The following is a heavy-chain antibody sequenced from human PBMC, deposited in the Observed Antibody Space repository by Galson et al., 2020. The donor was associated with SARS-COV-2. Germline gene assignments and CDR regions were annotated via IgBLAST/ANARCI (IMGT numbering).Heavy chain of an antibody. CDR2: ISTSSSYT. Sequence: NSGLSMSLSCAASGFPFSTYSMNWVRLAPGKGLEWVSSISTSSSYTYYVDSVKGRFSISRDNPRNSLYLQMNSLRAEDTAVYYCARDEGIRGYNYGRLYYGMDVWGQGTTVTVAS. CDR3: ARDEGIRGYNYGRLYYGMDV. J-gene: IGHJ6*02. CDR1: GFPFSTYS. D-gene: IGHD5-18*01. V-gene: IGHV3-21*01.